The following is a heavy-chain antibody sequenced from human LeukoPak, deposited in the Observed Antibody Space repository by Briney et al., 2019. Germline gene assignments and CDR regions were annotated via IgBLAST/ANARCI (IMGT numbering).Heavy chain of an antibody. Sequence: GGSLRLSCAASGFTFSSYGMHWVRQAPGKGLEWVAFIRYDGSNKYYADSVKGRFTISRDNSKNTLYLQMNSLRAEDTAVYYCARDILGATWGAFDIWGQGTMVTVSS. J-gene: IGHJ3*02. D-gene: IGHD1-26*01. V-gene: IGHV3-30*02. CDR1: GFTFSSYG. CDR3: ARDILGATWGAFDI. CDR2: IRYDGSNK.